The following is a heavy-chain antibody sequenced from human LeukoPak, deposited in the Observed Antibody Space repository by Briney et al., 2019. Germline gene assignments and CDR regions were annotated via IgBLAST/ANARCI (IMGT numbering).Heavy chain of an antibody. CDR3: ARESANDYYDSSGYGMDV. CDR1: GFTFSSYS. CDR2: ISSSSSTI. D-gene: IGHD3-22*01. Sequence: GGSLRLSCAASGFTFSSYSMNWVRQAPGKGLEWVSYISSSSSTIYYADSVKGRFTISRDNAKNSLYLQMNSLRDEDTAVYYCARESANDYYDSSGYGMDVWGQGTTVTVSS. V-gene: IGHV3-48*02. J-gene: IGHJ6*02.